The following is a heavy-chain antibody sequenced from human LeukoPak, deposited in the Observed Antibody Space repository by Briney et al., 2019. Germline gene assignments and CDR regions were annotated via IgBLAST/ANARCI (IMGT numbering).Heavy chain of an antibody. CDR1: GGSISSHC. CDR3: ARVRGLGVISPYFDY. CDR2: IKYSGST. Sequence: AETLSLTCSVSGGSISSHCWGWIRRPPGKGLEWLGCIKYSGSTHYNPSLERRVTISVDTSKNQFSLKLSSVTAADTAVYYCARVRGLGVISPYFDYWGQGILVTVSS. V-gene: IGHV4-59*08. J-gene: IGHJ4*02. D-gene: IGHD3-16*02.